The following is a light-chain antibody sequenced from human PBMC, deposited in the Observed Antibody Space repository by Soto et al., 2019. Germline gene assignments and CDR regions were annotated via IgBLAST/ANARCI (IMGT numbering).Light chain of an antibody. Sequence: QSALTQPASVSGSPGQSITISCTGTSSDVGSYNLVSWYQQHPGKAPKLMIYEVSKRTSGVSNRFSGSKSGNTASLTISGLQAEDEADYYCCSYAGSEVVFGGGTKVTVL. J-gene: IGLJ2*01. V-gene: IGLV2-23*02. CDR1: SSDVGSYNL. CDR2: EVS. CDR3: CSYAGSEVV.